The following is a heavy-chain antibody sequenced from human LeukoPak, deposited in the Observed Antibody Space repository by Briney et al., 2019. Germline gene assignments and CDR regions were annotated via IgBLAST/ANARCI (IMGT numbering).Heavy chain of an antibody. V-gene: IGHV4-34*01. Sequence: SETLSLTCAVYGGSSSGYYWSWIRQPPGKGLEWIGEINHSGSTNYNPSLKSRVTISVDTSKNQFSLRLRSVTAADTAVYYCARGRPAATPMDYWGQGMLVTVSS. J-gene: IGHJ4*02. CDR3: ARGRPAATPMDY. D-gene: IGHD2-2*01. CDR1: GGSSSGYY. CDR2: INHSGST.